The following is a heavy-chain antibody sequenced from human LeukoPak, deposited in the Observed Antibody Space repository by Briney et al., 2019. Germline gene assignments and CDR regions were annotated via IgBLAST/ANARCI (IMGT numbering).Heavy chain of an antibody. D-gene: IGHD4-11*01. CDR3: ARDRDYSDTESGFDY. J-gene: IGHJ4*02. Sequence: ASVKVSCKTSGYTFTDYYIHWVRQAPGQGLEWMGWINPNSGETKSAQKFQGRVTMTGDTSISTAYMELSRVTSDDTAVYYCARDRDYSDTESGFDYWGQGTLVTVSS. CDR1: GYTFTDYY. V-gene: IGHV1-2*02. CDR2: INPNSGET.